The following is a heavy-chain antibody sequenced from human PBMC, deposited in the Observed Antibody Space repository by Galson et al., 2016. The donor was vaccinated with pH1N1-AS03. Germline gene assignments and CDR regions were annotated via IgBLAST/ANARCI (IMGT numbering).Heavy chain of an antibody. CDR1: GFAFSTYS. Sequence: SLRLSCAASGFAFSTYSMNWVRQAPGKGLEWVSFITSDSSHIYYADSLKGRFTISRDNAKNSLYLQMNSLRAKDTAVYFCARDYRAYDYSDYWGQGTLVTVSS. CDR2: ITSDSSHI. J-gene: IGHJ4*02. D-gene: IGHD3-16*02. CDR3: ARDYRAYDYSDY. V-gene: IGHV3-21*04.